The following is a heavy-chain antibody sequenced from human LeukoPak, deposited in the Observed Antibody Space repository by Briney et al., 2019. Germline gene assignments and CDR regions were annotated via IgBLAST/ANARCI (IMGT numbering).Heavy chain of an antibody. J-gene: IGHJ4*02. Sequence: GGSLRLSCVASGFTFSTYALNWVRQAPGKGLEWVSFISHGGGTTYYADSVKGRFTISTDNSKSTLYLQMNILRVQNTALYYVAKEPVPTLPNYFDYWGQGTLVTVSS. D-gene: IGHD4-17*01. V-gene: IGHV3-23*01. CDR2: ISHGGGTT. CDR1: GFTFSTYA. CDR3: AKEPVPTLPNYFDY.